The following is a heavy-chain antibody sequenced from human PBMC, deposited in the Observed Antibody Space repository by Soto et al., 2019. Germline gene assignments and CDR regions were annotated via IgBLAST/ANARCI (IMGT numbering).Heavy chain of an antibody. V-gene: IGHV3-33*01. CDR2: IWYDGSNK. Sequence: GRSLRLSCAASGFTFSGSGMHWVRQAPGKGLEWVAVIWYDGSNKYYADSVKGRFTISRDNPNSTLYLQMNSLRAEDTAVYYCVRGMGNKYGFYDYWGQGNLVTVS. J-gene: IGHJ4*02. D-gene: IGHD3-10*01. CDR3: VRGMGNKYGFYDY. CDR1: GFTFSGSG.